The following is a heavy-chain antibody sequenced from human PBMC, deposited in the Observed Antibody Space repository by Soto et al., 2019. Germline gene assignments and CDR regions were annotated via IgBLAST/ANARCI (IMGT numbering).Heavy chain of an antibody. CDR1: GGTISIGDYY. Sequence: SETLSLTCTVSGGTISIGDYYLSWIRQPPGKGLEWIGYIYYSGSTYYNPSLKSRVTLSVDTSKNQFSLKLSSVTAADTAVYYCARDQKGPVENWFDPWGQGTLVAVSS. J-gene: IGHJ5*02. D-gene: IGHD2-15*01. CDR3: ARDQKGPVENWFDP. V-gene: IGHV4-30-4*01. CDR2: IYYSGST.